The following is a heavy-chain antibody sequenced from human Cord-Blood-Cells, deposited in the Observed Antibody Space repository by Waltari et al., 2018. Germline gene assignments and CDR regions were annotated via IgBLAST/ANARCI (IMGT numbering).Heavy chain of an antibody. V-gene: IGHV3-23*01. J-gene: IGHJ6*03. CDR1: GFTFSSYA. CDR3: AKMAYYDFWSGYYGYYYYMDV. Sequence: EVQLLESGGGLVQPGGSLRLSCAASGFTFSSYAMSWVRQAPGKGLAWVSAISGSGGSTYYADSVKGRFTISRDNSKNTLYLQMNSLRAEDTAVYYCAKMAYYDFWSGYYGYYYYMDVWGKGTTVTVSS. CDR2: ISGSGGST. D-gene: IGHD3-3*01.